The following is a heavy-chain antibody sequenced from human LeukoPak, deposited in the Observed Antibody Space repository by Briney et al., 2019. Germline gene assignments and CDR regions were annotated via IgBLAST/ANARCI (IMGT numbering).Heavy chain of an antibody. J-gene: IGHJ6*02. Sequence: GGSLRLSCAASGFTFSSYWMHWVRQAPGKGLVWVSRINSDGSSTSYADSVKGRFTISRDNAKNTLYLQMNSLRAEDTAVYYCARARDCSSTSCFYGMDVWGQGTTVTVSS. D-gene: IGHD2-2*01. CDR1: GFTFSSYW. CDR3: ARARDCSSTSCFYGMDV. CDR2: INSDGSST. V-gene: IGHV3-74*01.